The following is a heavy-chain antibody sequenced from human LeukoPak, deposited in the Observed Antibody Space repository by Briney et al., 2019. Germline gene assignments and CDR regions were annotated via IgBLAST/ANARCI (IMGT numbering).Heavy chain of an antibody. CDR1: GFTFSDYS. Sequence: GGSLRLSCAASGFTFSDYSMSWIRQAPGKGLEWVSYITNSGNSTYYADSVRGRFTISRDNAKNSLSLQLNSLRVEDTAVYYCARGHYDVLAASYKWTPDYWGQGTLVTVSS. CDR3: ARGHYDVLAASYKWTPDY. V-gene: IGHV3-11*04. J-gene: IGHJ4*02. D-gene: IGHD3-9*01. CDR2: ITNSGNST.